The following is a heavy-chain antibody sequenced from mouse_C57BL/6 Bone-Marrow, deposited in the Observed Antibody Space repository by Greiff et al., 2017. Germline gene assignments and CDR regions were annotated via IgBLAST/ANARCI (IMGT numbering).Heavy chain of an antibody. CDR3: TREGYDGYPSDV. CDR1: GYTFTSYW. Sequence: EVKLQQSGTVLARPGASVKMSCKTSGYTFTSYWLHWVKQRPGQGLAWIGAMYPGNSDTSYNQQFKGKAKLAAVNSASAAYMELSSLTNEDSAVDYCTREGYDGYPSDVWGQGTTLSVSA. D-gene: IGHD2-3*01. CDR2: MYPGNSDT. V-gene: IGHV1-5*01. J-gene: IGHJ2*01.